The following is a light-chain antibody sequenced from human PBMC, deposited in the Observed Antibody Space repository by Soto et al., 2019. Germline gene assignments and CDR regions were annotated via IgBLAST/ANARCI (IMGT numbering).Light chain of an antibody. J-gene: IGKJ1*01. V-gene: IGKV2-28*01. CDR1: QSLLHKNGYNY. Sequence: DIVTTQSPLSLSVTPGEPASISCRSSQSLLHKNGYNYLDWYLQKPGRSPQLLIYLGSNRASGVPDRFSCSGSGTDFTLRISRVEAEDVGVYDCMQALESPWTFGQGTKVEIK. CDR2: LGS. CDR3: MQALESPWT.